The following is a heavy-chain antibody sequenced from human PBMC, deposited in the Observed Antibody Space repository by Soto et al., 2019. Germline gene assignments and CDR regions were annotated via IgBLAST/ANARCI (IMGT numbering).Heavy chain of an antibody. J-gene: IGHJ5*02. Sequence: GGSLRLSCAASGFTFSSYGMHWVRQAPGKGLEWVAVIWYDGSNKYYADSVKGRFTISRDNSKNTLYLQMNSLRAEDTAVYYCASEYYYDSSVASGNRFDPWGQGTLVTVSS. V-gene: IGHV3-33*01. CDR1: GFTFSSYG. D-gene: IGHD3-22*01. CDR2: IWYDGSNK. CDR3: ASEYYYDSSVASGNRFDP.